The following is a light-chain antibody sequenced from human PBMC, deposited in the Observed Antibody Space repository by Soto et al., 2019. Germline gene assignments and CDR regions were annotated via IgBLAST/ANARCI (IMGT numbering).Light chain of an antibody. CDR3: AAWDDSLNAVV. Sequence: QSVLTQPPSVYGTPGHKVSISCPGSTSNLGVNTVKWYQQLPGTAPKLLIYTNNHRPSGVPDRFSGSKSGTSASLAIGGLRSEDEADFYCAAWDDSLNAVVFGGGTKVTVL. V-gene: IGLV1-44*01. J-gene: IGLJ2*01. CDR1: TSNLGVNT. CDR2: TNN.